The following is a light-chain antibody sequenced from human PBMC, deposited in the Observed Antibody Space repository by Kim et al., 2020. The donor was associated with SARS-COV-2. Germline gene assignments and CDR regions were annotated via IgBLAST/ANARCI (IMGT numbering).Light chain of an antibody. J-gene: IGKJ5*01. CDR2: DAS. Sequence: EIVLTQSPAPLSLSPGERATLSCRASQSVFNYLAWYQQKPGQAPRLLIYDASNRATGIPARFSGGGSGTDFTLTISSLEPEDFAVYYCQQRYNWPITFGQGTRLEIK. CDR1: QSVFNY. CDR3: QQRYNWPIT. V-gene: IGKV3-11*01.